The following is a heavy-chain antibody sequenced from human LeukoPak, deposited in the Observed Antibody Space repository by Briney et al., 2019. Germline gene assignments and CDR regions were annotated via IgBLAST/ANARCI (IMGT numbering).Heavy chain of an antibody. V-gene: IGHV4-59*07. Sequence: SDTLSLTCTVSGGSISSHYWSWIRQPPGKGLEWIGYIYYSGSTNYNPSLKSRVTISVDTSKNQFSLKLSSVTAADTAVYYCAGGYNWIRFDDWGQGTLVTV. J-gene: IGHJ4*02. CDR2: IYYSGST. CDR3: AGGYNWIRFDD. D-gene: IGHD1-20*01. CDR1: GGSISSHY.